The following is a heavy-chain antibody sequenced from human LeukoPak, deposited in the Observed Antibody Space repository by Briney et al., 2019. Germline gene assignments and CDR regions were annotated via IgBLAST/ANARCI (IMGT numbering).Heavy chain of an antibody. CDR2: IYTGGST. D-gene: IGHD6-13*01. CDR1: GFTVSNNY. V-gene: IGHV3-66*01. CDR3: ARIGAGSSRDY. J-gene: IGHJ4*02. Sequence: GGSLRLSCAASGFTVSNNYVTWVRQAPGKGLEWVSVIYTGGSTYYADSVKGRFTISRDNAKNSLYLQMNSLRAEDTAVYYCARIGAGSSRDYWGQGTLVTVSS.